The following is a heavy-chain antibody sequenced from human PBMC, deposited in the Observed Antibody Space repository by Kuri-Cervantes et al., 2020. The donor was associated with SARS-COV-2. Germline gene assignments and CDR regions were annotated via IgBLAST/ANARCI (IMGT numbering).Heavy chain of an antibody. CDR2: ISSSSSYI. Sequence: GGSLGLSCAASGFTFSSYSMNWVRQAPGKGLEWVSSISSSSSYIYYADSVKGRFTISRDNSKNTLYLQMNSLRAEDTAVYYCARDPTIYYYYYYYMDVWGKGTTVTVSS. J-gene: IGHJ6*03. CDR3: ARDPTIYYYYYYYMDV. V-gene: IGHV3-21*01. D-gene: IGHD3-3*01. CDR1: GFTFSSYS.